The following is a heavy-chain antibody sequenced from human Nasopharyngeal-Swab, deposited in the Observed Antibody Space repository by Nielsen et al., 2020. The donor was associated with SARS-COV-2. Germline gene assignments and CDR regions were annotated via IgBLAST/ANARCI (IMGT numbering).Heavy chain of an antibody. Sequence: RGSLRLSCAASGLTFSSYSMNWVRQAPGKGLEWVSSISSRSGYIYYADSVEGRFTISRDNAKNSLYLQMHSLRAEDTAVYYCARTRYYDSSGYYPDYWGQGTLVTVSS. CDR3: ARTRYYDSSGYYPDY. V-gene: IGHV3-21*01. CDR1: GLTFSSYS. CDR2: ISSRSGYI. J-gene: IGHJ4*02. D-gene: IGHD3-22*01.